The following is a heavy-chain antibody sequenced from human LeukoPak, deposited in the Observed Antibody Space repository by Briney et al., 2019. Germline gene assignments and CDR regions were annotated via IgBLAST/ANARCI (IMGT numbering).Heavy chain of an antibody. J-gene: IGHJ4*02. D-gene: IGHD2-2*01. Sequence: GGSLRLSCAASDGMSWVRQAPGKGLEWVSGINWNGGSTGYADSVKGRFTIPRDNAKNSLYLQMNSLRAEDTALYYCARDSGLGYCSSTSCRPGYWGPGTLVTVSS. V-gene: IGHV3-20*04. CDR1: DG. CDR3: ARDSGLGYCSSTSCRPGY. CDR2: INWNGGST.